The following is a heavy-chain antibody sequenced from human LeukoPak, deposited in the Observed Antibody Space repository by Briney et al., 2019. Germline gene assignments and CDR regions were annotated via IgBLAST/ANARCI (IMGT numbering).Heavy chain of an antibody. CDR1: GGSFSGYY. V-gene: IGHV4-34*01. D-gene: IGHD2-15*01. CDR2: INHSGST. J-gene: IGHJ4*02. CDR3: ARVLVVAATVGFDY. Sequence: SETLSLTCAVYGGSFSGYYWSWIRQPPGKGLEWIGEINHSGSTNYNPSLKSRLTISVDTSKNRFSLKLSSVTAADTAVYYCARVLVVAATVGFDYWGQGTLVTVSS.